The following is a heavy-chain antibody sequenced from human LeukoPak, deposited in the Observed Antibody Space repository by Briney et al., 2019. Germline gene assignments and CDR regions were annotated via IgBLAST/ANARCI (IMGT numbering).Heavy chain of an antibody. V-gene: IGHV3-21*01. CDR1: GFTFSSYS. J-gene: IGHJ4*02. CDR3: ARDLAVAGNWLFDY. Sequence: GGSLRLSCAASGFTFSSYSMNWVRQAPGKGLEGVSSISSSSSYIYYADSVKGRFTISRDNAKNSLYLQMTSLRAEDTAVYYCARDLAVAGNWLFDYWGQGTLVTVSS. CDR2: ISSSSSYI. D-gene: IGHD6-19*01.